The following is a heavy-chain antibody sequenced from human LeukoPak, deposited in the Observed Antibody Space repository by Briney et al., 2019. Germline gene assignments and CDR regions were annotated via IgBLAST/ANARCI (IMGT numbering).Heavy chain of an antibody. J-gene: IGHJ3*02. CDR1: GYTFTGYY. CDR2: INPNSGGT. D-gene: IGHD4-17*01. Sequence: EASVKVSCKASGYTFTGYYMHWVRQAPGQGLEWMGWINPNSGGTNYAQKFQGRVTMTRDTSISTAYMELSRLRSDDTAVYYCARTTVTPRLNDAFDIWGQGTMVTVPS. CDR3: ARTTVTPRLNDAFDI. V-gene: IGHV1-2*02.